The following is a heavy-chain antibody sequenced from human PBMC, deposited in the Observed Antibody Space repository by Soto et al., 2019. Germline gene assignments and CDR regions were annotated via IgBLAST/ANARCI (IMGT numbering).Heavy chain of an antibody. Sequence: PGESLKISCKGSGYSFTSYWIGWVRQMPGKGLEWMGIIYPGDSDTKYSPTSQGQGTISADKSISTASLQWSSLKASDTAMYYCARQSATSYYYGMDVWAQGTTVTLSS. CDR1: GYSFTSYW. CDR2: IYPGDSDT. CDR3: ARQSATSYYYGMDV. J-gene: IGHJ6*02. V-gene: IGHV5-51*01. D-gene: IGHD1-26*01.